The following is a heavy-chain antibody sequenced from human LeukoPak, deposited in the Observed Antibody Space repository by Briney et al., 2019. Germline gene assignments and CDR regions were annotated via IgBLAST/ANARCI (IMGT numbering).Heavy chain of an antibody. Sequence: ASVKVSCKASGGTFSSYAISGVRQAPGQGLECMGGIIPIFGTANYAQKFQGRVTITADESTSTAYMELSSLRSEDTAVYYCGRVVDTAMGGPWFDYWGQGTLVTVSS. CDR1: GGTFSSYA. D-gene: IGHD5-18*01. V-gene: IGHV1-69*13. CDR3: GRVVDTAMGGPWFDY. J-gene: IGHJ4*02. CDR2: IIPIFGTA.